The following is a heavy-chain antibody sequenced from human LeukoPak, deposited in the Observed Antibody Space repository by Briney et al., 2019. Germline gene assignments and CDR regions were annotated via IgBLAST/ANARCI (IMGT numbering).Heavy chain of an antibody. CDR1: GGSFSGYY. CDR2: INDRGST. D-gene: IGHD6-13*01. CDR3: ARLRRSSWYGVYYYYYMDV. J-gene: IGHJ6*03. V-gene: IGHV4-34*01. Sequence: PSETLSLTCAVYGGSFSGYYWNWIRQSPGKGLEWIGEINDRGSTNYNPSLKSRVTISADTSKNQFSLKLTSTTAADTAVYYCARLRRSSWYGVYYYYYMDVWGKGTTVTISS.